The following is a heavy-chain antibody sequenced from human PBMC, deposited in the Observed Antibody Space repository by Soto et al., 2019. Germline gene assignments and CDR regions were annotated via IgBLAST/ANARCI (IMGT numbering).Heavy chain of an antibody. D-gene: IGHD2-2*02. V-gene: IGHV3-23*01. CDR3: AAGRYCSSSSCYTINGFDP. CDR2: TSGSGGST. Sequence: HPGGSLRLSCAASGFTFSSYAMSWVRQAPGKGLEWVSATSGSGGSTYYADSVKGRFTISRDNSKNTLYLQMNSLRAEDTAVYYCAAGRYCSSSSCYTINGFDPWAKETLVTVSS. J-gene: IGHJ5*02. CDR1: GFTFSSYA.